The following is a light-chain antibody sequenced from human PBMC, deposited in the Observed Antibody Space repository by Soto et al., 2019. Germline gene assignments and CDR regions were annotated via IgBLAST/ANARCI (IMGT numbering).Light chain of an antibody. CDR2: DVT. J-gene: IGLJ1*01. V-gene: IGLV2-14*03. Sequence: QSALTQPASVSGSPGQSITISCTGTSSDVGNYNYVSWYQQHPGKAPKLIIYDVTNRPSGVSNRFSGSKSGNTASLTISGLQAEDEADYYCTSYTGSTTLDVFGTGTKLTVL. CDR1: SSDVGNYNY. CDR3: TSYTGSTTLDV.